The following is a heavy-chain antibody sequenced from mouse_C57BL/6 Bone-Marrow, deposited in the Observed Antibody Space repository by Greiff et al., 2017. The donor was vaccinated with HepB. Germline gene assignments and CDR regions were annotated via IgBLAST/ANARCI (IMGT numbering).Heavy chain of an antibody. V-gene: IGHV8-12*01. CDR2: IYWDDDK. Sequence: QVQLKESGPGILQSSQTLSLTCSFSGFSLSTAGMGVSWIRQPSGKGLEWLAHIYWDDDKRYNTSLKSRLTISKDTARNQVFLKITSVDTADTATYYCARRGSNYYGSSLYAMDYWGQGTSVTVSS. CDR3: ARRGSNYYGSSLYAMDY. CDR1: GFSLSTAGMG. D-gene: IGHD1-1*01. J-gene: IGHJ4*01.